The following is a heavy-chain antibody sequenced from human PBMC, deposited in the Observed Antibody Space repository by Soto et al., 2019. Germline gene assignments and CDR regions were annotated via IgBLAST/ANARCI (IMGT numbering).Heavy chain of an antibody. V-gene: IGHV4-30-4*01. CDR2: MYHSGNT. J-gene: IGHJ4*02. CDR3: ARVLGDDLLTGYSDVDTALGVFDF. CDR1: GGSINSGNYF. D-gene: IGHD3-9*01. Sequence: PSETLSLTCTVSGGSINSGNYFWSWIRQPPGKGLEWIGYMYHSGNTYYNPSLKSRVIISVDTSKNQFSLILSSVTAADTAVYYCARVLGDDLLTGYSDVDTALGVFDFWGRGTLVTVSS.